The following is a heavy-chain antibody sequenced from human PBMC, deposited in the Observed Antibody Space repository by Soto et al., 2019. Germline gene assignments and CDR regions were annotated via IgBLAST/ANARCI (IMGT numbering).Heavy chain of an antibody. J-gene: IGHJ6*02. CDR1: GFTFSSYA. Sequence: QVQLVESGGGVVQPGRSLRLSCAASGFTFSSYAMHWVRQAPGKGLEWVAVISYDGSNIYYADSVKGRFTISRDNSKNTLYLQMNSLRAEDTAVYYCARENLWFGERDYYGMDVWGQGTTVTVSS. CDR3: ARENLWFGERDYYGMDV. CDR2: ISYDGSNI. D-gene: IGHD3-10*01. V-gene: IGHV3-30-3*01.